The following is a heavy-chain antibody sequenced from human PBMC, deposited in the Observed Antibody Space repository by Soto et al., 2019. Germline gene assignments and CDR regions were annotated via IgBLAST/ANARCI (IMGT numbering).Heavy chain of an antibody. CDR2: ISSSGSTI. V-gene: IGHV3-48*03. J-gene: IGHJ4*02. CDR1: GFTFSSYE. Sequence: PGESLKISCAASGFTFSSYEMNWVRQAPGKGLEWVSYISSSGSTIYYADSVKGRFTISRDNAKNSLYLQMNSLRAEDTAVYYCARDNPSDFWSGYTSFDYWGQGTLVTVSS. D-gene: IGHD3-3*01. CDR3: ARDNPSDFWSGYTSFDY.